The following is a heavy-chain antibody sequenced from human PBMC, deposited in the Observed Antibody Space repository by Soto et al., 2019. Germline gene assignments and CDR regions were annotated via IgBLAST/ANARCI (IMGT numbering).Heavy chain of an antibody. V-gene: IGHV1-3*01. Sequence: GASVKVSCKASGYTFTSYAMHWVRQAPGQRLEWMGWINAGNGNTKYSQKFQGRVTITRDTSASTDYMELSSLRSEDKAVYYCASVFHLYCSSTSCYANWEVSWFDPWGQGTLVTVSS. CDR1: GYTFTSYA. CDR2: INAGNGNT. J-gene: IGHJ5*02. D-gene: IGHD2-2*01. CDR3: ASVFHLYCSSTSCYANWEVSWFDP.